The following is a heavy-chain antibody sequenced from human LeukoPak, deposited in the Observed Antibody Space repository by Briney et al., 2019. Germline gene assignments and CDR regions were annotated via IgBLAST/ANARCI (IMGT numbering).Heavy chain of an antibody. CDR2: ISASGGTT. J-gene: IGHJ4*02. V-gene: IGHV3-23*01. CDR3: AKDRGEQQLVYDY. D-gene: IGHD6-13*01. Sequence: GGSLRLSCAASGFTFSSYGISWVRQAPGKGLEWVSAISASGGTTYYADSVKSHFTISRDNSKNTLYLQMNSLRAEDTAVYYCAKDRGEQQLVYDYWGQGTLVAVSS. CDR1: GFTFSSYG.